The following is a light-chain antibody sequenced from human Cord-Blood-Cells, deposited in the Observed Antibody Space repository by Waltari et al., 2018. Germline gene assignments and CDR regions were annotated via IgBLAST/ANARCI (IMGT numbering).Light chain of an antibody. CDR2: DVS. CDR3: CSYAGSYTWV. J-gene: IGLJ3*02. Sequence: QSALTQPRSVSGSPGQSVTISCTGTSSDVGGYNYVSWYQQHPGKAPKLMIYDVSKRLSGVPDRLSGSKSCNTASLPISGLQAEDEADYYCCSYAGSYTWVFGGGTKLTVL. V-gene: IGLV2-11*01. CDR1: SSDVGGYNY.